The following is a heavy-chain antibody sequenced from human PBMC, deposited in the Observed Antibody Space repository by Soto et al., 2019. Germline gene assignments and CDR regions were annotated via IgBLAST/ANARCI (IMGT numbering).Heavy chain of an antibody. CDR1: GFTFNNYA. J-gene: IGHJ4*02. CDR2: ISASGGST. D-gene: IGHD3-10*01. Sequence: DVQLLESGGGLVQPGGSLRLSCVVSGFTFNNYAMNWVRQAPGKGLEWVSGISASGGSTYYADSVKGRFTISRDSSKHTLYLQMNSLRADDTAIYYCAIHFYYGSGSYYAVDYWGQGTLVTVSS. V-gene: IGHV3-23*01. CDR3: AIHFYYGSGSYYAVDY.